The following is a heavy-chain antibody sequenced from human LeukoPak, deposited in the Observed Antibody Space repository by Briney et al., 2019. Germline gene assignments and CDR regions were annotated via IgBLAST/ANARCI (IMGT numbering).Heavy chain of an antibody. CDR1: GFTLSSYW. J-gene: IGHJ6*03. D-gene: IGHD6-13*01. CDR2: IKQDGSEK. Sequence: GGSLRLSCAASGFTLSSYWMSWVRQAPGKGLEWVANIKQDGSEKYYVDSVKGRFTISRDNAKNSLYLQMNSLRAEDTALYYCAKSSSSWYGAYYYYMDVWGKGTTVTISS. V-gene: IGHV3-7*03. CDR3: AKSSSSWYGAYYYYMDV.